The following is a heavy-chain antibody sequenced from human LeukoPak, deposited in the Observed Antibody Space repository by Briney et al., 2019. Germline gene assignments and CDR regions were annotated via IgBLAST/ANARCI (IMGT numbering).Heavy chain of an antibody. CDR3: ARVDPYGSGIPPGY. Sequence: GASVKVSCKASGYTFTSYGISWVRQAPGQGLEWMGWISAYNGNTNYAQKLQGRVTMTTDTSTSTAYMELSSLRSEDTAVYYCARVDPYGSGIPPGYWGQGTLVTVSS. CDR2: ISAYNGNT. J-gene: IGHJ4*02. CDR1: GYTFTSYG. D-gene: IGHD3-10*01. V-gene: IGHV1-18*01.